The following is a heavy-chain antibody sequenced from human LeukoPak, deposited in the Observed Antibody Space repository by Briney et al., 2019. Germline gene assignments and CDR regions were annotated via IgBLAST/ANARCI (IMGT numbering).Heavy chain of an antibody. V-gene: IGHV1-18*01. J-gene: IGHJ4*02. D-gene: IGHD4-17*01. Sequence: ASVKVSCKASGYTFTSYGISWVRQAPGQGREWMGWISGYNDNTHYAQKVQGRVTLTTDTSTTTAYMELRSLRSDDTAVYYCALGNVPYGDYVPTEYWGQGTLVTVSS. CDR3: ALGNVPYGDYVPTEY. CDR2: ISGYNDNT. CDR1: GYTFTSYG.